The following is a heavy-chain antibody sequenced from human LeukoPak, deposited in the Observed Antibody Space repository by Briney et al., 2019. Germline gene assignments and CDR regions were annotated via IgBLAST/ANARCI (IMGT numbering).Heavy chain of an antibody. CDR2: IYYSGST. J-gene: IGHJ4*02. CDR1: GGSISSYY. V-gene: IGHV4-59*08. D-gene: IGHD3-3*01. Sequence: SETLSLTCTVSGGSISSYYWSWIRQPPGKGLEWIGYIYYSGSTNYNPSLKSRVTISVDTSKNQFSLKLSSVTAADTAVYYCARRSWAAAGVFDYWGQGTLVTVSS. CDR3: ARRSWAAAGVFDY.